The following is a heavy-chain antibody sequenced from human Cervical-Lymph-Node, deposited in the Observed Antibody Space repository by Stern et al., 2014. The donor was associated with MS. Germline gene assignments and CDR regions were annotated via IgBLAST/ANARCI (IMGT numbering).Heavy chain of an antibody. J-gene: IGHJ4*02. Sequence: QVQLQESGPGLVKPSETLSLTCTVSGGSISSYYWSWIRQPPGKGLEWIGYIYYSGSTNYNPSLKSRVTTSVDTSKNQFSLKLSSVTAADTAVYYCARVETAAGPYFDYWGQGTLVTVSS. CDR2: IYYSGST. D-gene: IGHD6-13*01. V-gene: IGHV4-59*01. CDR1: GGSISSYY. CDR3: ARVETAAGPYFDY.